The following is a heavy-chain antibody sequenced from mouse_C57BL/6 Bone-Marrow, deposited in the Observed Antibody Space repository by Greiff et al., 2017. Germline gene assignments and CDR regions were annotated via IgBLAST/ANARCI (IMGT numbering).Heavy chain of an antibody. J-gene: IGHJ2*01. CDR2: IDPENGDT. CDR1: GFNIKDDY. V-gene: IGHV14-4*01. CDR3: TTEGSGRCRGY. D-gene: IGHD4-1*01. Sequence: VQLKQSGAELVRPGASVKLSCTASGFNIKDDYMHWVKQRPEQGLEWIGWIDPENGDTEYASKFQGKATITADTSSNTAYLQLSSLTSEDTAVYYCTTEGSGRCRGYWGQGTTLTVSS.